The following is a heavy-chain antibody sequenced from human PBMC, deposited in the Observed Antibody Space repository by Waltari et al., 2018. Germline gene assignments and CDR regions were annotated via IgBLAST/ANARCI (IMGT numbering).Heavy chain of an antibody. CDR1: GYSFTTYW. CDR3: ARLSSSSYNY. D-gene: IGHD6-6*01. Sequence: EVQLVQSGAEVKKPGESLWISCKASGYSFTTYWVAWVRQMPGKGLEWMGIIYPSDSDTRYSPSFQGQVTISADKSIDTAYLQWSSLKASDTAMYYCARLSSSSYNYWGQGTLVTVSS. J-gene: IGHJ4*02. V-gene: IGHV5-51*01. CDR2: IYPSDSDT.